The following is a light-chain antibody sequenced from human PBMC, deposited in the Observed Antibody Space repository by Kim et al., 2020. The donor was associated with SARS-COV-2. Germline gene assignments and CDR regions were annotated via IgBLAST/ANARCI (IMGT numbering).Light chain of an antibody. CDR1: QSLLHSDGKTY. V-gene: IGKV2-29*02. J-gene: IGKJ2*01. CDR3: MQGLHPDYT. Sequence: QSASISCKSSQSLLHSDGKTYLYWFMQKPGQSPRLLIYELSRRFSGVPDKFSGSGSDTEFTLQISRVEPDDVGFYYCMQGLHPDYTFGQGTKLEI. CDR2: ELS.